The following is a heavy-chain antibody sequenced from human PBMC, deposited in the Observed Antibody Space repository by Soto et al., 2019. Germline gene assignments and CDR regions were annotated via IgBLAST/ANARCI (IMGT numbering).Heavy chain of an antibody. J-gene: IGHJ4*02. CDR1: GFTFSSYG. Sequence: GGSLRLSCAASGFTFSSYGMHWVRQAPGKGLEWVAVIWYDASNKYYADSVKGRFTISRDNSKNTLYLQMNSLRAEDTAVYYCAREVDTAMVTRFPGYWGQGTLVTVSS. V-gene: IGHV3-33*01. CDR2: IWYDASNK. CDR3: AREVDTAMVTRFPGY. D-gene: IGHD5-18*01.